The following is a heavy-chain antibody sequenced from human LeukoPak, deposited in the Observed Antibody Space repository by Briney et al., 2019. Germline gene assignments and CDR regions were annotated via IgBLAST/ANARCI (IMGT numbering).Heavy chain of an antibody. Sequence: GASVKVSCKASGYTFTGYYMHWVRQAPGQGLEWMGWISAYNGNTNYAQELQGRVTMTTDTSTSTAYMELRSLRSDDTAVYYCARGSPHYDSSGYYEDAFDIWGQGTMVTVSS. CDR2: ISAYNGNT. CDR3: ARGSPHYDSSGYYEDAFDI. V-gene: IGHV1-18*04. CDR1: GYTFTGYY. D-gene: IGHD3-22*01. J-gene: IGHJ3*02.